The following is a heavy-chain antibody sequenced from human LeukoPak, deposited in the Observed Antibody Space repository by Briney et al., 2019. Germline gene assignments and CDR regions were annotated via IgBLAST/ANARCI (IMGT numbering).Heavy chain of an antibody. D-gene: IGHD4-17*01. CDR1: GFIFGSYG. CDR3: AKDRHGDYTSDY. CDR2: TPYHGVSR. V-gene: IGHV3-30*02. J-gene: IGHJ4*02. Sequence: GGSLRLSCAASGFIFGSYGMHWVRQAPGKGLEWVAFTPYHGVSRYYTESVKGRFTISRDNSKSTLYLQMNSLRIEDTAVYYCAKDRHGDYTSDYWGQGTLVIVSS.